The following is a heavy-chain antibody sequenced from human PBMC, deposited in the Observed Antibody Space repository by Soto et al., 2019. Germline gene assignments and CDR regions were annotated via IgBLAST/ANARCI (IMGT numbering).Heavy chain of an antibody. D-gene: IGHD2-21*01. CDR3: ARGGDGCKFGAVY. J-gene: IGHJ4*02. V-gene: IGHV1-69*01. CDR2: IITKLGSA. CDR1: GGGNLRDYR. Sequence: QVQLVQSGAEVKEPGSSVKVSCKASGGGNLRDYRTTWVRRAPGQGLEWRGGIITKLGSANYAQNFQGRVTITADESTNTVYMELRSPRADDTDVYYCARGGDGCKFGAVYWGKGTPVTVSS.